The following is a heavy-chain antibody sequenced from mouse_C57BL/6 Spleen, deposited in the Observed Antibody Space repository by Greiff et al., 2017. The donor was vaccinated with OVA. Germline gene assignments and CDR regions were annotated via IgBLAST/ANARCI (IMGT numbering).Heavy chain of an antibody. CDR3: ARDCITTVVAPGCAY. CDR2: INPSNGGT. D-gene: IGHD1-1*01. Sequence: VQLQQPGTELVKPGASVKLSCKASGYTFTSYWMHWVKQRPGQGLEWIGNINPSNGGTNYNEKFKSKATLTVDKSTITAYMQLRSLTSEDSAVYYCARDCITTVVAPGCAYWGQGTLVTVSA. J-gene: IGHJ3*01. V-gene: IGHV1-53*01. CDR1: GYTFTSYW.